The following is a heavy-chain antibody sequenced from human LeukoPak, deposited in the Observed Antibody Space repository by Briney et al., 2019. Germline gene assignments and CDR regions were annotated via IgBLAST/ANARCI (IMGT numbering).Heavy chain of an antibody. J-gene: IGHJ4*02. D-gene: IGHD7-27*01. CDR1: GYTFTAYD. V-gene: IGHV1-8*01. CDR2: MNPKTGDT. Sequence: ASVKVSCKASGYTFTAYDINWGRQAAGQGLEGVGWMNPKTGDTGYAQKFQGRVTMTRDPSITTAYMELSGLTSEDTAIYYCAKNLHYPGDFDDWGQGTLVTVSS. CDR3: AKNLHYPGDFDD.